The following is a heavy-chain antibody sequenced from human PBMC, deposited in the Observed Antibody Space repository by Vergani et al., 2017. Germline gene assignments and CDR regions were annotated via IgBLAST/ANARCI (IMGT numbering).Heavy chain of an antibody. CDR1: GGSFSGYY. CDR2: INHSGST. Sequence: QVQLQQWGAGLLKPSETLSLTCAVYGGSFSGYYWSWIRQPPGKGLEWIGEINHSGSTNYNPSLKSRVTISVDTSKNQFYLKLSSVTAADTAVYYCARGRPIAVLHGYYYGMDVWGQGTTVTVSS. CDR3: ARGRPIAVLHGYYYGMDV. D-gene: IGHD4-11*01. V-gene: IGHV4-34*01. J-gene: IGHJ6*02.